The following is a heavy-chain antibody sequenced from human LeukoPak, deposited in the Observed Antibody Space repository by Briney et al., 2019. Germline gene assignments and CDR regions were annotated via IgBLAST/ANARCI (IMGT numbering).Heavy chain of an antibody. CDR1: GFTFSSYA. Sequence: GGSLRLSCAASGFTFSSYAMHWVRQAPGKGLEWVAVISYDGSNKYYADSVKGRFTISRDNSKNTLYLQMNSLRAEDTAVYYCARESRRWLRSLRVLDYWGQGTLVTVSS. D-gene: IGHD5-12*01. V-gene: IGHV3-30*04. J-gene: IGHJ4*02. CDR3: ARESRRWLRSLRVLDY. CDR2: ISYDGSNK.